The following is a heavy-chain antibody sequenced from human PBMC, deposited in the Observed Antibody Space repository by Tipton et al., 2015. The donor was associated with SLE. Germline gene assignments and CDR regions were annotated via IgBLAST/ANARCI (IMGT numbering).Heavy chain of an antibody. V-gene: IGHV4-61*01. J-gene: IGHJ3*02. CDR1: GDPINSPTYY. CDR2: VYFNGNT. Sequence: TLSLTCTVSGDPINSPTYYWNWIRQPPGRRLEWIGYVYFNGNTNYNPSLKSRVIISVDTSKNQFSLKLSSVTAADTAVYYCARTNWNYIAFNIWSQGTLVTVSS. D-gene: IGHD1-7*01. CDR3: ARTNWNYIAFNI.